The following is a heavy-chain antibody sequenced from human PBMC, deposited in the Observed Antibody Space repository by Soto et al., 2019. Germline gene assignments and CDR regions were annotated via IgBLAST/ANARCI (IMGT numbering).Heavy chain of an antibody. CDR3: ARGGGTLDY. CDR2: ISPRDGTA. CDR1: GYTFISYA. V-gene: IGHV1-46*01. Sequence: QVQLVQSGGEVKKSGASVKVSCKASGYTFISYAMYWVRQAPGQGLEWMGIISPRDGTASYAQIFQGRVTLTRDTSTSTVYMELSSLRSEDTAVYYCARGGGTLDYWGQGTLVTVSS. J-gene: IGHJ4*02.